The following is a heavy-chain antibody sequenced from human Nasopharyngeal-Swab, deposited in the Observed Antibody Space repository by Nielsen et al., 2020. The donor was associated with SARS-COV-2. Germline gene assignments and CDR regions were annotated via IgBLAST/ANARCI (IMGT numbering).Heavy chain of an antibody. CDR2: INHSGST. V-gene: IGHV4-34*01. D-gene: IGHD3-22*01. J-gene: IGHJ4*02. CDR3: ARRGYPATDY. Sequence: IRQPPGKGLEWIGEINHSGSTNYNPSLKSRVTISVDTSKNQFSLKLSSVTAADTAVYYCARRGYPATDYWGQGTLVTVSS.